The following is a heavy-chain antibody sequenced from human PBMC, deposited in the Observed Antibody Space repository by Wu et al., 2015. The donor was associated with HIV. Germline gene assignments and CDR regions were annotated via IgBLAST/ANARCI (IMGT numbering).Heavy chain of an antibody. V-gene: IGHV1-69*12. Sequence: QVQLEQSGAEVKRPGSSVKVSCKASGGTFRSYGISWVRQAPGQGLEWMGGIIAMFGIPNYAQKFQGRVTITADESTGTAYMELSSLRSEDTAVYYCARDPGLGYCSSTSSYCYMDVWGKGTTVTVSS. J-gene: IGHJ6*03. D-gene: IGHD2-2*01. CDR3: ARDPGLGYCSSTSSYCYMDV. CDR1: GGTFRSYG. CDR2: IIAMFGIP.